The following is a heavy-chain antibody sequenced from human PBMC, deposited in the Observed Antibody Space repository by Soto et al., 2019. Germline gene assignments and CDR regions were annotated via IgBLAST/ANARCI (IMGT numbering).Heavy chain of an antibody. J-gene: IGHJ4*02. CDR3: ARDPHYDILTGYSLFYY. Sequence: EVQLVESGGGLVKPGGSLRLSCAASGFTFSSYSMNWVRQAPGKGLEWVSSISSSSSYIYYADSVKGRFTISRDNAKNSLYLQMNSLRAEDTAVYYCARDPHYDILTGYSLFYYWGQGTLVTVSS. D-gene: IGHD3-9*01. CDR2: ISSSSSYI. V-gene: IGHV3-21*01. CDR1: GFTFSSYS.